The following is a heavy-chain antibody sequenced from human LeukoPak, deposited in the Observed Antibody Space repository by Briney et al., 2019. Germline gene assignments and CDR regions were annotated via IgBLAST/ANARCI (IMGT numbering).Heavy chain of an antibody. CDR1: GGTFSSYA. V-gene: IGHV1-69*13. CDR2: IIPIFGTA. Sequence: SVTVSCTASGGTFSSYAISWVRQAPGQGLEWMGGIIPIFGTANYAQKFQGRVTITADESTSTAYMELSSLRSEDTAVYYCAASQWLLLPHLDYWGQGTLVTVSS. J-gene: IGHJ4*02. CDR3: AASQWLLLPHLDY. D-gene: IGHD3-22*01.